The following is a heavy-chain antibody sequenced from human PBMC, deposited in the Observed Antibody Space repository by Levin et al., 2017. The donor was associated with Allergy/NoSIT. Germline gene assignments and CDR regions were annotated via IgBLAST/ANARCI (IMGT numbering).Heavy chain of an antibody. Sequence: ASVKVSCKASGYTFTGYYMHWVRQAPGQGLEWMGWINPNSGGTNYAQKFQGRVTMTRDTSISTAYMELSRLRSDDTAVYYCARAYMVRGRGFDPWGQGTLVTVSS. V-gene: IGHV1-2*02. CDR1: GYTFTGYY. D-gene: IGHD3-10*01. CDR2: INPNSGGT. J-gene: IGHJ5*02. CDR3: ARAYMVRGRGFDP.